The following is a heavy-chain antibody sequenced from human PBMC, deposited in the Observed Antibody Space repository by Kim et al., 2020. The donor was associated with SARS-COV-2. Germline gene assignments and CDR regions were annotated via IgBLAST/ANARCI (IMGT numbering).Heavy chain of an antibody. CDR1: GFTVSSNY. CDR3: ARAPGWFGELLPHYYGMDV. CDR2: IYSGGST. D-gene: IGHD3-10*01. V-gene: IGHV3-53*01. Sequence: GGSLRLSCAASGFTVSSNYMSWVRQAPGKGLEWVSVIYSGGSTYYADSVKGRFTISRDNSKNTLYLQMNSLRAEDTAVYYCARAPGWFGELLPHYYGMDVWGQGTTVTVSS. J-gene: IGHJ6*02.